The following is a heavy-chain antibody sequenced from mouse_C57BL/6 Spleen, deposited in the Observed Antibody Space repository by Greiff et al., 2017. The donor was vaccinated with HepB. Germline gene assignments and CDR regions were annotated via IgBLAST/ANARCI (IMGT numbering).Heavy chain of an antibody. CDR2: ISGGGGNT. D-gene: IGHD4-1*02. CDR1: GFTFSSYT. Sequence: EVQLVESGGGLVKPGGSLKLSCAASGFTFSSYTMSWVRQTPEKRLEWVATISGGGGNTYYPDSVKGRFTISRDNAKNTLYLQMSSLRSEDTALYYCASNWGYYFDYWGQGTTLTVSS. J-gene: IGHJ2*01. CDR3: ASNWGYYFDY. V-gene: IGHV5-9*01.